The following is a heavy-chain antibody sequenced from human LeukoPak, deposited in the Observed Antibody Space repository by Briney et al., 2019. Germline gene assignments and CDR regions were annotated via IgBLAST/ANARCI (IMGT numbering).Heavy chain of an antibody. CDR1: GFTFSSYT. V-gene: IGHV3-23*01. Sequence: GGSLRLSCAASGFTFSSYTMSWVRQAPGKGLEWVSTITTSDGNTYYADSVKGRFTISRDNSKNTLYLQMNSLRAEDTAVYYCAKDPYLEWLLYLGHFDYWGQGTLVTVSS. J-gene: IGHJ4*02. D-gene: IGHD3-3*01. CDR2: ITTSDGNT. CDR3: AKDPYLEWLLYLGHFDY.